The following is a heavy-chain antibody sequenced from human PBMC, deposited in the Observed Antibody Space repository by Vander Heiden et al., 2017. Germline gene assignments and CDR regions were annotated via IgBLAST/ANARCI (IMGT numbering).Heavy chain of an antibody. J-gene: IGHJ4*02. D-gene: IGHD4-17*01. V-gene: IGHV3-30*18. CDR3: AKMTMTTVTTGDY. Sequence: QVQLVESGGGVFQPGMSLRLPCAAPGFTFSSNGMHGVGQAPGKGLGWVAVISYDGSNKYYADSVKGRFTISRDNSKNTLYLQMNSLRAEDTAVYYCAKMTMTTVTTGDYWGQGTLVTVSS. CDR1: GFTFSSNG. CDR2: ISYDGSNK.